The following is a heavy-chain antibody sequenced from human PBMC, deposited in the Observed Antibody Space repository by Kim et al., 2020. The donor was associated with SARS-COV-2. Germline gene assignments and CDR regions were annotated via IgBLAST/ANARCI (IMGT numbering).Heavy chain of an antibody. CDR3: ARDMAAAGRAYFDY. J-gene: IGHJ4*02. Sequence: GGSLRLSCAASGFTFSSYGMHWVRQAPGKGLEWVAVIWYDGSNKYYADSVKGRFTISRDNSKNTLYLQMNSLRAEDTAVYYCARDMAAAGRAYFDYWGQGTLVTVSS. CDR1: GFTFSSYG. CDR2: IWYDGSNK. V-gene: IGHV3-33*01. D-gene: IGHD6-13*01.